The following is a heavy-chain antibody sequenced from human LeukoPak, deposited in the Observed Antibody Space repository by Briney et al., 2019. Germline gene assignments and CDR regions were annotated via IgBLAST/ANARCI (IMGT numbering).Heavy chain of an antibody. V-gene: IGHV3-66*04. J-gene: IGHJ3*02. D-gene: IGHD5-18*01. Sequence: PGGSLRLSCAASGFTVSSNYMSWVRQAPGKGLEWVSVIYSGGIYNDGTTNYGDSVKGRFTISRDNSKNTLYLQMNSLRAEGTAVYYCARRELLGYSYGLRTFNIWGQGTTVTVSS. CDR2: IYSGGIYNDGTT. CDR3: ARRELLGYSYGLRTFNI. CDR1: GFTVSSNY.